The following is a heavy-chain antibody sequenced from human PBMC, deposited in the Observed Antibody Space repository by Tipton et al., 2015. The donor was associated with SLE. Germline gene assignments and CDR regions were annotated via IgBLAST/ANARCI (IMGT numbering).Heavy chain of an antibody. CDR3: ARDSLVYSSLDYFDY. Sequence: SLRLSCAASGLTFSSYWMSWVCQAPGKGLERVANIKQDGSEKYYVDSVKGRFTISRDNAKNSLYLQMNSLRAEDTAVYYCARDSLVYSSLDYFDYWGQGTLVTVSS. V-gene: IGHV3-7*01. CDR1: GLTFSSYW. J-gene: IGHJ4*02. D-gene: IGHD6-13*01. CDR2: IKQDGSEK.